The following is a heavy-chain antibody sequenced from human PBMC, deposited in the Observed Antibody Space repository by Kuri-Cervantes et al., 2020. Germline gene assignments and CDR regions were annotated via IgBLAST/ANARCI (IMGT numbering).Heavy chain of an antibody. Sequence: LSLTCAASGFTVSSNYMSWVRQAPGKGLEWVSVIYSGGSTYYADSVKGRFTISRDNSKNTLYLQMNSLRAEDTAVYYCARGPGSSWYGDFDYWGQGTLVTVSS. J-gene: IGHJ4*02. CDR2: IYSGGST. D-gene: IGHD6-13*01. CDR3: ARGPGSSWYGDFDY. CDR1: GFTVSSNY. V-gene: IGHV3-66*01.